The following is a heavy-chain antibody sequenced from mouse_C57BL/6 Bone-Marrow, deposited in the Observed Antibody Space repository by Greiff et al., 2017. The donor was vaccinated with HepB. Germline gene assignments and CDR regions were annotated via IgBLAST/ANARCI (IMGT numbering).Heavy chain of an antibody. CDR1: GYTFTSYW. CDR3: ARSRVGFAY. Sequence: QVQLKQPGAELVKPGASVKMSCKASGYTFTSYWITWVKQRPGQGLEWIGDIYPGSGSTNYNEKFKSKATLTVDTSSSTAYMQLSGLTSGDSAVYYCARSRVGFAYWGQGTLVTVSA. V-gene: IGHV1-55*01. D-gene: IGHD1-1*02. CDR2: IYPGSGST. J-gene: IGHJ3*01.